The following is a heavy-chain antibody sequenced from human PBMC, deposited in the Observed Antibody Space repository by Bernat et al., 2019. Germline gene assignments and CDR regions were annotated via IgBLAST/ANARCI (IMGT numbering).Heavy chain of an antibody. CDR1: GFTFSSYA. CDR2: ISYDGSNK. J-gene: IGHJ4*02. D-gene: IGHD3-10*01. CDR3: ARDPMQPYGSGDYYFDY. Sequence: QVQLVESGGGVVQPGRSLRLSCAASGFTFSSYAMHWVRQAPGKGLEWVAVISYDGSNKYYADSVKGRFTISRDNSKNTLYLQMNSLRAEDTAVYYCARDPMQPYGSGDYYFDYWGQGTLVTVSS. V-gene: IGHV3-30-3*01.